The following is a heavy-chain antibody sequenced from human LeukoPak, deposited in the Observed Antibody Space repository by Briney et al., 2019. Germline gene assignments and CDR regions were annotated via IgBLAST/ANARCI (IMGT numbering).Heavy chain of an antibody. V-gene: IGHV4-39*01. CDR2: VQYSGST. CDR1: GGSISSGDYY. CDR3: ARQRPIYYYYGMDV. J-gene: IGHJ6*02. Sequence: SETLSLTCTVSGGSISSGDYYWAWIRQPPGQGLEWIGNVQYSGSTTYNPSLKSRVTISVDTSKNQFSLELSTVTAADTAVYYCARQRPIYYYYGMDVWGQGTTVTVSS.